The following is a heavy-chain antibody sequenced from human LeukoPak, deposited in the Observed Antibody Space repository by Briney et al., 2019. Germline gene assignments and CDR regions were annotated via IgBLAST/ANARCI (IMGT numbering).Heavy chain of an antibody. CDR3: ATVELRGNWFDP. Sequence: ASVKVSCKVSGYTLTELSMHWVRQAPGKGLEWMGGFDPEDGETIYAQKFQGRVTITADTSTDTAYMELSSLRSEDTAVYYCATVELRGNWFDPWGQGTLVTVSS. V-gene: IGHV1-24*01. CDR1: GYTLTELS. CDR2: FDPEDGET. J-gene: IGHJ5*02. D-gene: IGHD1-7*01.